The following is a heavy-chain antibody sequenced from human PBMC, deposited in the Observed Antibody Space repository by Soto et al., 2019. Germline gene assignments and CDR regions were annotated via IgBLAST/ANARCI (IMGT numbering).Heavy chain of an antibody. Sequence: QVQLQQWGAGLLKPSETLSLTCAVYGGSFSGYYWSWIRQPPRKGLEWIGEINHSGSTNYNPSLKSRVTISVDTSKNQISLKLTSVTAADTAVYYCARVGYSRSWYRRGAFDIWGQGTMVTVSS. V-gene: IGHV4-34*01. D-gene: IGHD6-13*01. CDR1: GGSFSGYY. CDR2: INHSGST. CDR3: ARVGYSRSWYRRGAFDI. J-gene: IGHJ3*02.